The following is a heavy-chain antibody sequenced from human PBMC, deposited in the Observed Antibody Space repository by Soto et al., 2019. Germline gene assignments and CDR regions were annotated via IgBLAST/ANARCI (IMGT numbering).Heavy chain of an antibody. CDR2: IYYSGST. J-gene: IGHJ5*02. CDR1: GGSISSYY. Sequence: QVQLQESGPGLVKPSETLSLTCTVSGGSISSYYWSWIRQPPGKGLEWIGYIYYSGSTNYNPSLKSRVTISVDTSKNLFSLKLSSVTAADTAVYYCASLYGDYVNWFDPWGQGTLVTVSS. V-gene: IGHV4-59*01. CDR3: ASLYGDYVNWFDP. D-gene: IGHD4-17*01.